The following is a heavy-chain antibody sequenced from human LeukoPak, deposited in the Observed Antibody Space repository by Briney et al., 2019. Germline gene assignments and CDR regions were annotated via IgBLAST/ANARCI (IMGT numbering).Heavy chain of an antibody. J-gene: IGHJ4*02. D-gene: IGHD3-9*01. CDR3: ARGAHDILTGYYVDY. CDR1: GGSISSYY. Sequence: PSETLSLTCTVSGGSISSYYWSWIRQPPGKGLEWIGEINHSGSTNYNPSLKSRVTISVDTSKNQFSLKLSSVTAADTAVYYCARGAHDILTGYYVDYWGQGTLVTVSS. CDR2: INHSGST. V-gene: IGHV4-34*01.